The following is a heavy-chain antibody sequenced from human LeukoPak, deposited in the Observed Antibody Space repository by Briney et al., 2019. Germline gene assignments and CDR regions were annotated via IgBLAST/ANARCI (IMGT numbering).Heavy chain of an antibody. D-gene: IGHD1-26*01. CDR2: FDPEDGET. V-gene: IGHV1-24*01. J-gene: IGHJ6*02. CDR1: GYTLTELS. CDR3: ATWEGYYYYYGMDV. Sequence: APVKVSCKVSGYTLTELSMHWVRQAPGKGLEWMGGFDPEDGETIYAQKFQGRVTMTEDTSTDTAYMELSSLRSEDTAVYYCATWEGYYYYYGMDVWGQGITVTVSS.